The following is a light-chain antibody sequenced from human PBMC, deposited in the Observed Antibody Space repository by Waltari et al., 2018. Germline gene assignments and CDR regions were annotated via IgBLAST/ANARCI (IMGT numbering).Light chain of an antibody. V-gene: IGLV1-51*02. J-gene: IGLJ7*01. CDR3: GTWDSSLSGAV. CDR2: EKP. CDR1: SSNIGHNY. Sequence: QSVLTQPPSVSAAPGQRVTISCSGGSSNIGHNYVSWYRQFPGTAPKLLIYEKPGRPSGFPGRFPGAKSGTSATLDITGLQAGDVADYYCGTWDSSLSGAVFGGGTHLTVL.